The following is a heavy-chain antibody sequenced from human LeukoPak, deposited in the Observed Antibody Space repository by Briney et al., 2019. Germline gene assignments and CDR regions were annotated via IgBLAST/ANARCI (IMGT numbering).Heavy chain of an antibody. CDR2: IRLDGNDK. V-gene: IGHV3-30*02. D-gene: IGHD2-15*01. J-gene: IGHJ4*02. Sequence: PGGSLRLSCAASGFSFSRYGMHWVRQAPGKGRGWVAYIRLDGNDKYYADSMRGRFTISRDNSKNTLYLQMNSLRPEDTAVYYCANGAGYASGKFDYWGQGTLVSVSS. CDR3: ANGAGYASGKFDY. CDR1: GFSFSRYG.